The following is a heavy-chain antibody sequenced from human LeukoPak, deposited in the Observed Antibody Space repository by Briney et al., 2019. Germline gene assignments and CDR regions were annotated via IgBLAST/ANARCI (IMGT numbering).Heavy chain of an antibody. CDR1: GYTFTSYD. CDR2: MNPNSGNT. V-gene: IGHV1-8*03. D-gene: IGHD6-13*01. CDR3: ARALAAAGIADWFAT. J-gene: IGHJ5*02. Sequence: ASVKVSCKASGYTFTSYDINWVRQATGQGLEWMGWMNPNSGNTGYAQKFQGRVTITRNNSISTAYMELSSLRFEVTAVYYCARALAAAGIADWFATWGQGTLVTVSS.